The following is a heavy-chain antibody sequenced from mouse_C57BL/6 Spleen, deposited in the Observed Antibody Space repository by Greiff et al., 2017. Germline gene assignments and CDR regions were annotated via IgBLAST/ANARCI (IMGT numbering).Heavy chain of an antibody. V-gene: IGHV1-64*01. J-gene: IGHJ2*01. CDR3: ARFYYGSSYGDFDY. D-gene: IGHD1-1*01. CDR1: GYTFTSYW. Sequence: QVQLKQSGAELVKPGASVKLSCKASGYTFTSYWMHWVKQRPGQGLEWIGMIHPNSGSTNYNEKFKSKATLTVDKSSSTAYMQLSSLTSEDSAVYYCARFYYGSSYGDFDYWGQGTTLTVSS. CDR2: IHPNSGST.